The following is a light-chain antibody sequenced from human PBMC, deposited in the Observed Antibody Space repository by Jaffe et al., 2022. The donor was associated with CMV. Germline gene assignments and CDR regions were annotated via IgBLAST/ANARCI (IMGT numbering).Light chain of an antibody. J-gene: IGLJ2*01. CDR1: SSNIESNN. CDR3: AAWDDSLPGVV. Sequence: QSVLTQPPSASGTPGQRVTISCSGSSSNIESNNVYWYQQLPETAPKLLIYRNTQRPSGVPDRFSGSKSGTSASLAIRGLRSEDEADYYCAAWDDSLPGVVFGGGTKVTVL. CDR2: RNT. V-gene: IGLV1-47*01.